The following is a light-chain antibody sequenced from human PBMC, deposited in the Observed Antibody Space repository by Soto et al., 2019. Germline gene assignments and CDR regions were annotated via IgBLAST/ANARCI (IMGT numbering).Light chain of an antibody. CDR2: EVN. J-gene: IGLJ1*01. CDR3: GSYSDSDTKV. V-gene: IGLV2-14*03. Sequence: QSVLTQPASVSGSPGQSITISCGGTSSDVGAYIYVSWYQQFPGKAPKLIIYEVNNRPSGVSDRFSGSKSDTTAYLTISGLQAEDEADYYCGSYSDSDTKVFGTGTKVTVL. CDR1: SSDVGAYIY.